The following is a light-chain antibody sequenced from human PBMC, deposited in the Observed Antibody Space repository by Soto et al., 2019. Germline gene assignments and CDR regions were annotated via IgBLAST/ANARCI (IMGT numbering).Light chain of an antibody. Sequence: QSVLTQPPSASGTPGQRVTISCSGSDSNIGNNAVNWYQQLPGTAPKLLIYSNNLRPSGVPDRFSGSKSGTSASLAISGLQSEDEADYYCAAWDDSLSGPVFGGGTKLTVL. CDR2: SNN. J-gene: IGLJ3*02. V-gene: IGLV1-44*01. CDR1: DSNIGNNA. CDR3: AAWDDSLSGPV.